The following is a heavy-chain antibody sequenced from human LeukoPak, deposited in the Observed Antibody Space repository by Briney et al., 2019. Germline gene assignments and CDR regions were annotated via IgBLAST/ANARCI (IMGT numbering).Heavy chain of an antibody. Sequence: PGRSLRLSCAASGFTFSSYGMHWVRQAPGKGLEGVAVISYDGSNKYYADSVKGRFTISRDNSKNTLYLQMNSLRAEDTAVYYCAKDIYGSGSSDVYYGMDVWGKGTTVSVPS. CDR1: GFTFSSYG. D-gene: IGHD3-10*01. CDR3: AKDIYGSGSSDVYYGMDV. J-gene: IGHJ6*04. V-gene: IGHV3-30*18. CDR2: ISYDGSNK.